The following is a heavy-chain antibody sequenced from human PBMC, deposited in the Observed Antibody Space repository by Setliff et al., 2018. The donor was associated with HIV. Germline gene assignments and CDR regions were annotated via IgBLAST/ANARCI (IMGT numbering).Heavy chain of an antibody. D-gene: IGHD4-4*01. CDR1: GESFNTYF. CDR3: ARGTVSTSYYYYMDV. J-gene: IGHJ6*03. Sequence: SETLSLTCAVYGESFNTYFWSWIRQPPGKGLEWIGQINHSGSTNYNPSLRSRVTISIGTSKNQFSLKVNSVTAADTAKYFCARGTVSTSYYYYMDVWGKGTTVTVSS. V-gene: IGHV4-34*01. CDR2: INHSGST.